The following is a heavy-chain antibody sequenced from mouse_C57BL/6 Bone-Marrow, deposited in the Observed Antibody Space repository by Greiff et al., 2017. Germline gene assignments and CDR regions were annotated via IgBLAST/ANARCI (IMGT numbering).Heavy chain of an antibody. CDR2: INPYNGGT. CDR3: ASSSPYYFDY. J-gene: IGHJ2*01. V-gene: IGHV1-19*01. Sequence: EVQLQQSGPVLVKPGASVTMSCKASGYTFTDCYMNWWKQSLRKSLQWIGVINPYNGGTSYNQTFKGKATLTVDKSTSTAYMELNSLTSEDSAVYYCASSSPYYFDYWGQGTTLTVSS. D-gene: IGHD1-1*01. CDR1: GYTFTDCY.